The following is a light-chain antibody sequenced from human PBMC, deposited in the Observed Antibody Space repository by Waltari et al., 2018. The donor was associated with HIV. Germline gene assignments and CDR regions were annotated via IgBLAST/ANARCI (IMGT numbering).Light chain of an antibody. Sequence: EVLLTQSPATLSVSPGDRTTLSCRASQSVRTNLAWYQQRPGQPPRLLIYGASTRATGIAARFSGSGSGTEFTLTINSLQSEDYAVYYCQQYDYWPPWTFGQGTKMEMK. CDR2: GAS. V-gene: IGKV3-15*01. CDR3: QQYDYWPPWT. J-gene: IGKJ1*01. CDR1: QSVRTN.